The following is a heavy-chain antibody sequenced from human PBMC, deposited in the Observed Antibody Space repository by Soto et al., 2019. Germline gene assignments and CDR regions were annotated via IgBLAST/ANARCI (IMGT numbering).Heavy chain of an antibody. CDR3: ARDPGIAAPNNWFDP. Sequence: ASVKVSCKASGYTVTSYGISWVRQAPGQGLEWMGWISAYNGNTNYAQKLQGRVTMTTDTSTSTAYMELRSLRSDDTAVYYCARDPGIAAPNNWFDPWGQGTLVTVSS. CDR2: ISAYNGNT. V-gene: IGHV1-18*01. J-gene: IGHJ5*02. D-gene: IGHD6-13*01. CDR1: GYTVTSYG.